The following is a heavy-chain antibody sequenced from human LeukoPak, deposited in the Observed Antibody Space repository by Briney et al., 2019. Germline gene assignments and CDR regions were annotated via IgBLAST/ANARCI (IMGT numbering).Heavy chain of an antibody. CDR1: GYTFTSYA. Sequence: ASVKVSCKASGYTFTSYAFRWVRQAPGQGLEWMGWISAYNGNTNYAQKFQGRVAMTTDTSTSTAYMELRSLRSDDTAVYYCAREGAYCSSTSCHIQNWFDPWGQGTLVTVSS. V-gene: IGHV1-18*01. J-gene: IGHJ5*02. CDR2: ISAYNGNT. CDR3: AREGAYCSSTSCHIQNWFDP. D-gene: IGHD2-2*01.